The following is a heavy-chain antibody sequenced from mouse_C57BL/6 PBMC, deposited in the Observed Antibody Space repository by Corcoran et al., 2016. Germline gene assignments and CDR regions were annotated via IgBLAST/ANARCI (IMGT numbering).Heavy chain of an antibody. CDR3: ARDYYYGSSSGGFAY. CDR2: IYPGSGNT. J-gene: IGHJ3*01. CDR1: GYSFTSYY. D-gene: IGHD1-1*01. Sequence: QVQLQQSGPELVKPGASVKISCKASGYSFTSYYIHWVKQRPGQGLEWIGWIYPGSGNTKYNEKFKGKATLTVETSSSTAYMQLSSLTSEDSAVYYCARDYYYGSSSGGFAYWGQGTLVTVSA. V-gene: IGHV1-66*01.